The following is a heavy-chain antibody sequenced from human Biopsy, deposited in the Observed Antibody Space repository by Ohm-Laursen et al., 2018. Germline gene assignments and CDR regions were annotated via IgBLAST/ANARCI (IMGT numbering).Heavy chain of an antibody. J-gene: IGHJ6*02. V-gene: IGHV3-9*01. CDR2: ISWDSGRI. Sequence: SLRLSCTASGFTVTDHAMHWVRQPPGKGLEWVSGISWDSGRIGYADSVKGRFTVPRDNAKKSLYLEMNSLRPEDTALYYCTKDLIPAGTDVWGQGTTVTVSS. D-gene: IGHD2-21*01. CDR3: TKDLIPAGTDV. CDR1: GFTVTDHA.